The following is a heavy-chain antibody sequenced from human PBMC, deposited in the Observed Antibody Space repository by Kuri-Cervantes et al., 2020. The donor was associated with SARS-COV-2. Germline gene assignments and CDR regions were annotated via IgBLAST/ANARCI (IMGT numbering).Heavy chain of an antibody. CDR2: FDPEDGKP. V-gene: IGHV1-24*01. Sequence: ASVKVSCKASGGTFSSYAISWVRQAPGRGLEWMGGFDPEDGKPIYTHKFQDRVTMTEDTSTDTAYMELRSLRSEDTAVYYCATNSYVVPAAHRAFDTWGQGTMVTVSS. CDR3: ATNSYVVPAAHRAFDT. D-gene: IGHD2-2*01. CDR1: GGTFSSYA. J-gene: IGHJ3*02.